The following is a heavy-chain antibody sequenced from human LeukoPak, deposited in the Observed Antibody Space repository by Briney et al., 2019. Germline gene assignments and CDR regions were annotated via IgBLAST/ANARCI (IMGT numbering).Heavy chain of an antibody. D-gene: IGHD1-26*01. CDR3: TRTWYSGSFRFDY. CDR1: GFTFSGSA. CDR2: IRSKANSYAT. V-gene: IGHV3-73*01. J-gene: IGHJ4*02. Sequence: GGSLRLSCAASGFTFSGSAMHWVRQASGKGLEWVGRIRSKANSYATAYAASVKGRFTISRDDSKNTAYLQMNSLKTEDTAVYYCTRTWYSGSFRFDYWGQGTLVTVSS.